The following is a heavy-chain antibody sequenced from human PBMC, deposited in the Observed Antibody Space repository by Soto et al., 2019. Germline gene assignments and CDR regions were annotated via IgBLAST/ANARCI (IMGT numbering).Heavy chain of an antibody. CDR3: ARSGEHPVDY. V-gene: IGHV1-18*01. Sequence: ASVKVSCKTSGYAFPHYVINWVRQAPGHGLEWMGFSTHTGNTNYAQNFQGRVVLTTDTSTSTAYMEVTSLRSDDTAVYYCARSGEHPVDYGGR. CDR1: GYAFPHYV. CDR2: STHTGNT. D-gene: IGHD3-16*01. J-gene: IGHJ2*01.